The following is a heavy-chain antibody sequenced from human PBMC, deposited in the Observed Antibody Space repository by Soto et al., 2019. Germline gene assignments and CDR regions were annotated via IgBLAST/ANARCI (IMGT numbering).Heavy chain of an antibody. Sequence: PSETLSLTCAVYGGSFSGHSWTWIRQSPGKGLEWIGDINHSGRVNYSPSLKSRVTISLDTSKNQFSLTLSAVTAADTAMYYCSTRAYDTKGYYSLDPWGQGTLVTVYS. CDR1: GGSFSGHS. CDR2: INHSGRV. D-gene: IGHD3-22*01. CDR3: STRAYDTKGYYSLDP. V-gene: IGHV4-34*01. J-gene: IGHJ5*02.